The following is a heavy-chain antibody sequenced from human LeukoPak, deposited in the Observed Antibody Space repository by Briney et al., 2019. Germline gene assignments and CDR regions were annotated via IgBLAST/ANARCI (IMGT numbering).Heavy chain of an antibody. CDR2: IYTSGST. V-gene: IGHV4-61*02. J-gene: IGHJ5*02. CDR3: ARVEWPHNWLDP. CDR1: GGSISSGSYY. D-gene: IGHD3-3*01. Sequence: SETLSLTCTVSGGSISSGSYYWSWIRQPAGKGLEWIGRIYTSGSTSYNSSLKNRVTISVDTSKNQFSLKLSSVTAADTAVYYCARVEWPHNWLDPWGQGTLVTVSS.